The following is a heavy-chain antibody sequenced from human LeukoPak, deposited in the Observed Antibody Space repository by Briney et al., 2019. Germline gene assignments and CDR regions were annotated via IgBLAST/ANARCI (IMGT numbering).Heavy chain of an antibody. CDR3: ARDRLSVCNYDY. CDR2: IYTSGIT. J-gene: IGHJ4*02. D-gene: IGHD2-8*01. V-gene: IGHV4-61*02. Sequence: PSETLSLTCTVSGGSISSGTYYWYWIRQPAGKGLEWTGRIYTSGITNYNPSLKSRVTISVDTSLNQVSLELTSVTAADTAVYYCARDRLSVCNYDYWGQGTLVSVSS. CDR1: GGSISSGTYY.